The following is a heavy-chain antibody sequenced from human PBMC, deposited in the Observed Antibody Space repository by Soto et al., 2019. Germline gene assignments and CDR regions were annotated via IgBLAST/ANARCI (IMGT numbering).Heavy chain of an antibody. J-gene: IGHJ5*02. D-gene: IGHD3-16*01. V-gene: IGHV3-33*05. CDR1: GFTFRSYV. Sequence: QVQLVESGGGVVQPGTSLRLSCVGSGFTFRSYVIHWVRQAPGKGLEWVALTSYDGSNNFYGDSVKGRFTISRDNSRNAVELQMYSLRIDDTALYYCARWGTTGGLDVWGQGTLVSVSS. CDR3: ARWGTTGGLDV. CDR2: TSYDGSNN.